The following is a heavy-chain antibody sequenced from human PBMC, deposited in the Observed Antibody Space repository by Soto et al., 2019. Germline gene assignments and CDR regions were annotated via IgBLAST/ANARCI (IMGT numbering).Heavy chain of an antibody. J-gene: IGHJ5*02. D-gene: IGHD6-13*01. V-gene: IGHV3-21*01. CDR3: TRDASRDSSARGWFDP. Sequence: GGSLRLSCAASGFTFRGFTMNWVRQSPGKGLEWVSTISSNSAYIYYTDALGGRFTISRDNAKNSLHLQMNSLRAEDTAVYYCTRDASRDSSARGWFDPWGPGTLVTVSS. CDR2: ISSNSAYI. CDR1: GFTFRGFT.